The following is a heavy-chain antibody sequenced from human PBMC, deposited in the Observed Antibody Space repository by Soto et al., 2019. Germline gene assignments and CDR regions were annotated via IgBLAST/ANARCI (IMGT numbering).Heavy chain of an antibody. CDR1: GGSISYGDYY. J-gene: IGHJ4*02. Sequence: SETLSLTCTVSGGSISYGDYYWSWIRQPPGKGLERIGYIYYSGSTYYNPSLKSRVTISVDTSKNQFSLKLSSVTAADTAVYYCARAGEGYYDSSGYYGYWGQGTLVTVSS. D-gene: IGHD3-22*01. CDR2: IYYSGST. V-gene: IGHV4-30-4*01. CDR3: ARAGEGYYDSSGYYGY.